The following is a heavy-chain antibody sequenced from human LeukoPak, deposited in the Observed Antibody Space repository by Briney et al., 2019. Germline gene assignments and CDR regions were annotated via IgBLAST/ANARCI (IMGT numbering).Heavy chain of an antibody. J-gene: IGHJ3*02. Sequence: SEALSLTRTDSRGSLNSYYSSWIRQPPGRGLERVGSIHYSGSTTYNPSLTRRVTISLDKSKNQFFLKLSSVTATHTAVYYCGGSGSLYCSSISCYLEAFDMWGQGTMVTVSS. D-gene: IGHD2-2*01. V-gene: IGHV4-59*01. CDR1: RGSLNSYY. CDR3: GGSGSLYCSSISCYLEAFDM. CDR2: IHYSGST.